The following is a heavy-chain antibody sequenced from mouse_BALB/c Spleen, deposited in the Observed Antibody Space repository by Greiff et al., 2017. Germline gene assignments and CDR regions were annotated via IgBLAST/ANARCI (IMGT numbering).Heavy chain of an antibody. V-gene: IGHV1-4*02. J-gene: IGHJ1*01. D-gene: IGHD1-2*01. CDR2: INPSSGYT. Sequence: QVQLQQSAAELARPGASVKMSCKASGYTFTSYTMHWVKQRPGQGLEWIGYINPSSGYTEYNQKFKDKTTLTADKSSSTAYMQLSSLTSEDSAVYYCASGGTTARWYFDVWGAGTTVTVSS. CDR1: GYTFTSYT. CDR3: ASGGTTARWYFDV.